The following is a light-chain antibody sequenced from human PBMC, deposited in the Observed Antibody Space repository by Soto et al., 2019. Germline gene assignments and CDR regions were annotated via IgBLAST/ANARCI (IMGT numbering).Light chain of an antibody. CDR1: QSVLHSNGYNY. CDR3: MQALQTPPYT. V-gene: IGKV2-28*01. J-gene: IGKJ2*01. CDR2: WGS. Sequence: DIVMTQSPVSLPVTPGEPASISCRSSQSVLHSNGYNYLDWYLQKPGQSPQLLIYWGSNRASGVPDRFSGSGSGTDLTLQISRVEAEAVGVYYCMQALQTPPYTFGQGTKLEIK.